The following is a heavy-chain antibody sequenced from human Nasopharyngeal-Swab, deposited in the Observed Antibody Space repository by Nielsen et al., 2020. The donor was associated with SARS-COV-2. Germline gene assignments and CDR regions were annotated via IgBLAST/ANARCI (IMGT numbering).Heavy chain of an antibody. D-gene: IGHD3-10*01. CDR2: INHRGST. J-gene: IGHJ6*03. CDR3: AGGLRPYSYYMDV. CDR1: GESFNDYY. Sequence: SETLSLTCAVYGESFNDYYWSWIRQSPGKGLEWIGEINHRGSTNYIPSLESRVIISVDTSKNQFSLNLRSVTAADTAIYYCAGGLRPYSYYMDVWGKGTTVTVSS. V-gene: IGHV4-34*01.